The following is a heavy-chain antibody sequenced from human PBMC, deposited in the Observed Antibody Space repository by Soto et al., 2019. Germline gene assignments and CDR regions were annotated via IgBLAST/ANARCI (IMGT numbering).Heavy chain of an antibody. CDR3: ARIVTGATRRDWFDP. V-gene: IGHV4-59*01. Sequence: PSETLSLTCTVSGGSISSYYWSWIRQPPGKGLEWIGYIYYSGSTNYNPSLKSRVTISVDTSKNQFSLKLSSVTAADTAVYYCARIVTGATRRDWFDPWGQGTLVTVSS. D-gene: IGHD1-26*01. CDR2: IYYSGST. CDR1: GGSISSYY. J-gene: IGHJ5*02.